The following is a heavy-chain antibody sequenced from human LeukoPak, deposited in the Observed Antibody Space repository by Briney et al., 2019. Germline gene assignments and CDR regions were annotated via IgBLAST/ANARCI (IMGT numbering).Heavy chain of an antibody. CDR2: IYYSGST. D-gene: IGHD3-10*01. Sequence: KSSETLSLTCTVSGGSISSSSYYWGWVRQPPGKGLEWIERIYYSGSTYYNPSLKSRVTISVDTSKNQFSLKLSSVTAADTAVYYCASPVQLLWFGELYNYHAFDIWGQGTMVTVSS. CDR1: GGSISSSSYY. V-gene: IGHV4-39*01. J-gene: IGHJ3*02. CDR3: ASPVQLLWFGELYNYHAFDI.